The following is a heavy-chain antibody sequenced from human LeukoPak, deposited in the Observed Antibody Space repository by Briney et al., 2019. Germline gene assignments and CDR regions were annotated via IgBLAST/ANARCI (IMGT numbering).Heavy chain of an antibody. J-gene: IGHJ4*02. CDR3: ARDPPLGYDFWSGYQGGDY. V-gene: IGHV3-66*02. CDR2: IYSGGST. CDR1: GFTVSSNY. Sequence: GGSLRLSCAASGFTVSSNYMSWVRQAPGKGLEWVSVIYSGGSTYYADSVKGRFTISRDNSKNTLYLQMNSPRAEDTAVYYCARDPPLGYDFWSGYQGGDYWGQGTLVTVSS. D-gene: IGHD3-3*01.